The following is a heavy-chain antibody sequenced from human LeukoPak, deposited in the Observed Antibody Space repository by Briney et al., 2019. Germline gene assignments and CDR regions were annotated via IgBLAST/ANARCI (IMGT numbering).Heavy chain of an antibody. CDR2: TVSEIDGGTT. D-gene: IGHD1-7*01. V-gene: IGHV3-15*04. CDR1: GFTFREFA. CDR3: TTDEDWNYARKDV. J-gene: IGHJ6*02. Sequence: PGGSLRLSCTSSGFTFREFAVSWVRQVPGKGLEWVGQTVSEIDGGTTDYATPVKGRFTISRDDSKSTLYLQMNSLKIEDTAVYYCTTDEDWNYARKDVWGQGATVIVSS.